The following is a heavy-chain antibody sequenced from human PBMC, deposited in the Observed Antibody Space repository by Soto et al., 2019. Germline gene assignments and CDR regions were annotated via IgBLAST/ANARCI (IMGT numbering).Heavy chain of an antibody. CDR3: ASSSKESLLTS. V-gene: IGHV4-59*01. D-gene: IGHD3-9*01. J-gene: IGHJ4*02. CDR2: IYYSGST. Sequence: SETLSLTCTVSGGSISSYYWSWIRQPPGKGLEWIGYIYYSGSTTYNPSLKSRVTISVDTSKNQFSLKLSSVTAADTAVYYCASSSKESLLTSWGQGTLVTVSS. CDR1: GGSISSYY.